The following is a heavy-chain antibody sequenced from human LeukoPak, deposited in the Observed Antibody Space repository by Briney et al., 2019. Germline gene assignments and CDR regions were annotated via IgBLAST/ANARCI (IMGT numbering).Heavy chain of an antibody. J-gene: IGHJ6*04. CDR1: VXTXSTYG. V-gene: IGHV3-30*03. CDR3: ATGKGYYYYGMDV. CDR2: ISHDANNK. Sequence: VXTXSTYGMXWVRQAPGKGLEWVALISHDANNKYYADSVKGRFTISRDNSKNTLYLQMNSLRDEDTAVYYCATGKGYYYYGMDVWGKGTTVTVSS.